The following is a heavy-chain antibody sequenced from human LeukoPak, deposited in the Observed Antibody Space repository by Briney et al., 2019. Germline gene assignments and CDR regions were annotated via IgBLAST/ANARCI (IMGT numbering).Heavy chain of an antibody. Sequence: GGSLRLSCAASGFTVSNNYMSWVRQAPGKGLEWVSPISDSGGSTNYADSVKGRFTISRDNSKNTLYLQMNSLRAEDTAVYYCARSYGSGSLEYFQHWGQGTLVTVSS. J-gene: IGHJ1*01. V-gene: IGHV3-23*01. CDR3: ARSYGSGSLEYFQH. D-gene: IGHD3-10*01. CDR1: GFTVSNNY. CDR2: ISDSGGST.